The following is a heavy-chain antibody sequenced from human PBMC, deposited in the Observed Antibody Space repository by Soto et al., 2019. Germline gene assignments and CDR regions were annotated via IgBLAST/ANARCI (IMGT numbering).Heavy chain of an antibody. Sequence: EVQLLESGGGLVQPGGSLRLSCAASGFTFSSYAMSWVRQAPGKGLEWVSAISGSGGSTYYADSVTGRFTISRDNSKNTLYLQMNSLRSEDTAVYYCAKEHVYGSSWFEFDDWGQGTLVTVSS. V-gene: IGHV3-23*01. CDR1: GFTFSSYA. CDR3: AKEHVYGSSWFEFDD. D-gene: IGHD6-13*01. J-gene: IGHJ4*02. CDR2: ISGSGGST.